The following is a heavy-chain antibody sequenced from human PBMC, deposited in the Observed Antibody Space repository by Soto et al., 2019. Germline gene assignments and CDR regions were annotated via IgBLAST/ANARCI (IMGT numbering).Heavy chain of an antibody. J-gene: IGHJ4*02. CDR2: MNPNNGNK. D-gene: IGHD6-13*01. CDR3: ARDLGQQLFDY. V-gene: IGHV1-18*01. Sequence: ASVKVSCKASGYTFTSYAINWVRQATGQGFEYLGWMNPNNGNKKYAQKLQGRVTMTTDTSTSTAYMELRSLRSDDTAVYYCARDLGQQLFDYWGQGTLVTVSS. CDR1: GYTFTSYA.